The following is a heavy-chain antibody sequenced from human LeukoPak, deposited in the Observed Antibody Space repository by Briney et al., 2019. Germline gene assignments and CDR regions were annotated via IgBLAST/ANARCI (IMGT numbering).Heavy chain of an antibody. D-gene: IGHD6-6*01. J-gene: IGHJ4*02. CDR3: ARDDGLLGSSGVFDY. Sequence: GGSLRLSCAASGFTFSSYSMNWVRQAPGKGLEWVSYISSSSSTIYYADSVKGRFTISRDNAKNSLYLQMNSLRDEDTAVYYCARDDGLLGSSGVFDYWGQGTLVTVSS. CDR2: ISSSSSTI. CDR1: GFTFSSYS. V-gene: IGHV3-48*02.